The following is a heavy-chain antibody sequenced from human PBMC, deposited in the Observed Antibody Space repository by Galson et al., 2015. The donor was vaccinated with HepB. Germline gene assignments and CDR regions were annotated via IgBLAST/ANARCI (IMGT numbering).Heavy chain of an antibody. V-gene: IGHV1-24*01. CDR3: ATDLEKDHPTQHPYYYCGMDA. D-gene: IGHD2-2*01. Sequence: SVKVSCKVSGYTLTELSMHWVRQAPGKGLKWMGGFDPEDGETIYAQKFQGRVTMTEDTSTDTAYMELSSLRSEDTAVYYCATDLEKDHPTQHPYYYCGMDAWCQGTTVTVSS. CDR1: GYTLTELS. CDR2: FDPEDGET. J-gene: IGHJ6*02.